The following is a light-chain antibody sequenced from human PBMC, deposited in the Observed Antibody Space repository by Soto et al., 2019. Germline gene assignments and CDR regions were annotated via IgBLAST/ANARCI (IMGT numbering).Light chain of an antibody. CDR2: DVS. Sequence: SVLAQPASLSGSPGQSITLSFTGNNNDVGGYNYVSWYQQHPGKAPKFMIYDVSNRPSGVSTRFSGSKSGNTASLTISGLQAEDEADYYCNSYTTSNTRQIVFGTGTKVTVL. V-gene: IGLV2-14*01. J-gene: IGLJ1*01. CDR3: NSYTTSNTRQIV. CDR1: NNDVGGYNY.